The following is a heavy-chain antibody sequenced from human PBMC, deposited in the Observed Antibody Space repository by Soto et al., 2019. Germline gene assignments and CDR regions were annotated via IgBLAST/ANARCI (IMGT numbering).Heavy chain of an antibody. Sequence: GGSLRLSCAASGFAFSSHPMSWVRQAPGRGLEWVAGISDSGDLTYNADSVKGRFTISRDNSKNTLFLQMNSLRAEDTAVFYCARRAFGSSRSFDIWGQGTMFTV. V-gene: IGHV3-23*01. CDR3: ARRAFGSSRSFDI. CDR2: ISDSGDLT. J-gene: IGHJ3*02. D-gene: IGHD6-6*01. CDR1: GFAFSSHP.